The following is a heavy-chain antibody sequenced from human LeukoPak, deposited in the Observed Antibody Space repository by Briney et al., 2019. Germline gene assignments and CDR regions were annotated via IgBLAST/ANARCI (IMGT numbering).Heavy chain of an antibody. V-gene: IGHV3-30*02. D-gene: IGHD5-12*01. CDR3: ARGNEEYGGYGDY. CDR2: IRYDGSNK. J-gene: IGHJ4*02. CDR1: GFTFSSYG. Sequence: GGSLRLSCAASGFTFSSYGMHWVRPAPGKGLEWVAFIRYDGSNKYYADSVKGRFTISRDNSKNTLYLQMNSLRAEDTAVYYCARGNEEYGGYGDYWGQGTLVTVSS.